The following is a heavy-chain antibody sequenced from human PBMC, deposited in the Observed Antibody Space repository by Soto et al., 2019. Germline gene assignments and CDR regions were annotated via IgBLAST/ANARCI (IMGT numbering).Heavy chain of an antibody. J-gene: IGHJ6*02. CDR2: IYPGDSDT. CDR1: GYSFTSYW. Sequence: PGESLKISCKGSGYSFTSYWIGWVRQVPGKGLEWMGIIYPGDSDTRYSPSFQGQVTISADKSISTAYLQWSSLKASDTAMYYCASPSIVGATKNYYYGMDVWGQGTTVTVSS. D-gene: IGHD1-26*01. V-gene: IGHV5-51*01. CDR3: ASPSIVGATKNYYYGMDV.